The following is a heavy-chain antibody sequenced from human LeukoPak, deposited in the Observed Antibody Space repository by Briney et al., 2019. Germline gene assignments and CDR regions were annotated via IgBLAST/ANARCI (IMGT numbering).Heavy chain of an antibody. D-gene: IGHD3-22*01. CDR2: VYHSGST. CDR3: AREGDYYDSCGYYRIDF. CDR1: GGSINAYY. J-gene: IGHJ4*02. V-gene: IGHV4-59*01. Sequence: KPSETLSLTCSVSGGSINAYYLNWIRQPPGKGLEWIGYVYHSGSTNYNPSLKSRVTMSVDTSNIQFSLKLSSVTAADTAMYYYAREGDYYDSCGYYRIDFWGQGTLVTVSS.